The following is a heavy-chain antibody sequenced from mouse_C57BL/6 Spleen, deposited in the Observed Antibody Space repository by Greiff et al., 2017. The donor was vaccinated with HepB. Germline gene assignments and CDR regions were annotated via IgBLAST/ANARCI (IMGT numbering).Heavy chain of an antibody. V-gene: IGHV7-3*01. Sequence: EVHLVESGGGLVQPGGSLSLSCAASGFTFTDYYMSWVRQPPGKALEWLGFIRNKANGYTTEYSASVKGRFTISRDNSQSILYLQMNALRAEDSANYYSARYDEWFAYRGKGTLDTVSA. CDR2: IRNKANGYTT. CDR1: GFTFTDYY. CDR3: ARYDEWFAY. J-gene: IGHJ3*01.